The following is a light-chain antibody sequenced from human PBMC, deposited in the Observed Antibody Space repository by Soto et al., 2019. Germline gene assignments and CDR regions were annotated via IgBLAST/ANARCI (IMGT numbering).Light chain of an antibody. CDR3: QQYGGSPS. CDR1: QGISSNN. Sequence: EIVLTQSPGTLSLSPGERATLSCRASQGISSNNLAWYQQKTGQAPRLLIYGASSRATGIPDRFSGSGSGTDFTLTINRLEPEDSAVYYCQQYGGSPSFGQGTKVEIK. CDR2: GAS. V-gene: IGKV3-20*01. J-gene: IGKJ1*01.